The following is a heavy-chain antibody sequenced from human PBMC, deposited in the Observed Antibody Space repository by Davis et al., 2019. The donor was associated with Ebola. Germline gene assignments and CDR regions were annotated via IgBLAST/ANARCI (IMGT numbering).Heavy chain of an antibody. J-gene: IGHJ6*02. Sequence: PGGSLRLSCAASGFTFSSYWMSWVRQAPGKGLEWVANIKQDGSEKYYVDSVKGRFTISRDNAKNSLYLQMNSLRAEDTAVYYCARDAAYYDFWSGYYFTYYGMDVWGQGTTVTVSS. CDR3: ARDAAYYDFWSGYYFTYYGMDV. CDR2: IKQDGSEK. CDR1: GFTFSSYW. V-gene: IGHV3-7*03. D-gene: IGHD3-3*01.